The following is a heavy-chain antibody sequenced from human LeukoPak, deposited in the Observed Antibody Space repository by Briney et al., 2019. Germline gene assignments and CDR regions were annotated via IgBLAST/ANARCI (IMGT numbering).Heavy chain of an antibody. CDR2: VYYSGST. D-gene: IGHD5-18*01. V-gene: IGHV4-59*08. Sequence: PSETLSLTCTVSGGSISTYYWSWIRQPPGKGLEWIGYVYYSGSTSYNPSLKSRVIISVDTSKNEFSLNVSSVTAADTALYYCARHYGYSYGPDYWGQGTLVTVSS. CDR1: GGSISTYY. J-gene: IGHJ4*02. CDR3: ARHYGYSYGPDY.